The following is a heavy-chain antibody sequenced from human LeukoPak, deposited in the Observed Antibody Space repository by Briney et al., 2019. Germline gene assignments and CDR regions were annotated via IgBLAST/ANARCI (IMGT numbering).Heavy chain of an antibody. CDR1: GYTFTSYG. CDR3: ARGGGGFTILD. CDR2: ISAYNGNT. J-gene: IGHJ4*02. D-gene: IGHD3-10*01. Sequence: ASVKVSCKASGYTFTSYGISWVRQAPGQGLEWMGWISAYNGNTNYAQKLQGRVTMTRDTSTSTVYMELSSLRSEDTAVYYCARGGGGFTILDWGQGTLVTVSS. V-gene: IGHV1-18*01.